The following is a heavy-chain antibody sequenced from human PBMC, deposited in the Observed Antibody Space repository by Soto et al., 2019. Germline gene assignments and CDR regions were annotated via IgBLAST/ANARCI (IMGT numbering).Heavy chain of an antibody. D-gene: IGHD5-12*01. Sequence: GGSLRLSCAASGFTFSSYSMNWVRQAPGKGLEWVSYISSSSSTIYYADSVKGRFTISRDNAKNSLYLQMNSLRAEDTAVYYCARDSVAISYYYYYMDVWGKGTTVTVSS. V-gene: IGHV3-48*01. CDR2: ISSSSSTI. CDR1: GFTFSSYS. CDR3: ARDSVAISYYYYYMDV. J-gene: IGHJ6*03.